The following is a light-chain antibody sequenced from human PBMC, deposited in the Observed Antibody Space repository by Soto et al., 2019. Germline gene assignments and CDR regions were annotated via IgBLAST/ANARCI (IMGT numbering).Light chain of an antibody. CDR1: SSDVGDYNY. Sequence: QSVLTQPASVSGSPGQSITVSCTGTSSDVGDYNYVSWYQQHPGKAPKLIIYEVTNRPSGVSNRFSGSKSGNTASLTISGLQAEDEADYYCSSYKTSTTIVVFGGGTKLTVL. J-gene: IGLJ2*01. V-gene: IGLV2-14*01. CDR2: EVT. CDR3: SSYKTSTTIVV.